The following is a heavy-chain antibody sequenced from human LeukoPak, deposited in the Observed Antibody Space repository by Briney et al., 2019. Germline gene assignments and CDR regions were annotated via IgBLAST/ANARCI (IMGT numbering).Heavy chain of an antibody. CDR1: GFTFSTFA. CDR2: IFPSGGEI. J-gene: IGHJ4*02. CDR3: ATGAYFKN. V-gene: IGHV3-23*01. Sequence: PGGSLRLSCAASGFTFSTFAMIWVRQPPGKGLEWVSSIFPSGGEIHYADSVRGRFTISRDNSKSTLSLQMNSLRAEDTAIYYCATGAYFKNWGQGTLVTVSS.